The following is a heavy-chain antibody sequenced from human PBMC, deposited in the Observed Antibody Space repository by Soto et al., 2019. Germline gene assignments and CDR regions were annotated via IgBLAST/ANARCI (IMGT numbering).Heavy chain of an antibody. J-gene: IGHJ5*02. V-gene: IGHV3-23*01. D-gene: IGHD1-7*01. CDR3: AKDNGITGTTGGHNWFDP. CDR2: ISGSGGST. CDR1: GFTFSSYA. Sequence: PGGSLRLSCAASGFTFSSYAMSWVRQAPGKGLEWVSAISGSGGSTYYADSVKGRFTISRDNSKNTLYLQMNSLRAEDTAVYYCAKDNGITGTTGGHNWFDPWGQGTLVTVSS.